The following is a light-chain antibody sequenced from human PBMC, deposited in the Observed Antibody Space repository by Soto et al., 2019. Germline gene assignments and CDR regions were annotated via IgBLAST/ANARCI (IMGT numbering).Light chain of an antibody. CDR3: QQYNSYRA. Sequence: DIQMTQSPSTLSASVGDGVTITCRASQRISTWLAWYQQKPGQAPKLLISDASSLETGVPSRLSGSGSGTEFTLTIRSLQPDDFATYYCQQYNSYRAFGQGTKVDIK. V-gene: IGKV1-5*01. J-gene: IGKJ1*01. CDR1: QRISTW. CDR2: DAS.